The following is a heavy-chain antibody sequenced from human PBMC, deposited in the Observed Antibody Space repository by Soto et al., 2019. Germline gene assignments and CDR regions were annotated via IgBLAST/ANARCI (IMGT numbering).Heavy chain of an antibody. J-gene: IGHJ5*02. V-gene: IGHV1-69*13. CDR2: IIPIFGTA. CDR1: GGTVISHA. Sequence: GASVKVSCKASGGTVISHAISWVRQAPGQGLEWMGGIIPIFGTANYEQKFQGRVTITADESTSTAYVQWSSLKASDTAMYYCATTRPPSGSSFCSWFDPWGQGTLVTVSS. CDR3: ATTRPPSGSSFCSWFDP. D-gene: IGHD1-26*01.